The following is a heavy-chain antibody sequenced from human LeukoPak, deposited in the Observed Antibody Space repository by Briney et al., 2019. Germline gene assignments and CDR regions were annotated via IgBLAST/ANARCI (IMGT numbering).Heavy chain of an antibody. J-gene: IGHJ5*02. V-gene: IGHV1-69*04. D-gene: IGHD3-22*01. CDR3: ASCYYDSSGYGRFDP. CDR2: IIPILGIA. CDR1: GGTFSSYA. Sequence: GASVTVSCKASGGTFSSYAISWVRQAPGQGLEWMGRIIPILGIANYAQKFQGRVTITADKSTSTAYMELSSLRSEDTAVYYCASCYYDSSGYGRFDPWGQGTLVTVSS.